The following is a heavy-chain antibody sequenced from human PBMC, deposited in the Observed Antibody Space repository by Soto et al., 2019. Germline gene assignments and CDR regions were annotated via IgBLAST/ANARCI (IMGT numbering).Heavy chain of an antibody. D-gene: IGHD3-22*01. CDR3: AATYYYDSIGYYSDI. CDR1: GFTVSSNY. V-gene: IGHV3-53*01. Sequence: GGSLRLSCAASGFTVSSNYMSWVRQAPGKGLEWVSVIYSGGSTYYADSVKGRFTISRDNSKNTLYLQMNSLRAEDTAVYYRAATYYYDSIGYYSDIWGQGTMVTVSS. J-gene: IGHJ3*02. CDR2: IYSGGST.